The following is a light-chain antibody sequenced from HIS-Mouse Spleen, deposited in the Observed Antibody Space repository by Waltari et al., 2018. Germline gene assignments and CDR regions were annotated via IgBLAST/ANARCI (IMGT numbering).Light chain of an antibody. CDR2: RNN. V-gene: IGLV1-47*01. CDR3: AAWDDSLSGPV. J-gene: IGLJ3*02. CDR1: SSNIGSNY. Sequence: QSVLTQPPSASGTPGQRVTISCSGSSSNIGSNYVYWYQQFPGTAPKLLIYRNNQRPSGVPARFSGSKSGTSASLAISGLRSEDEADYYCAAWDDSLSGPVFGGGTKLTVL.